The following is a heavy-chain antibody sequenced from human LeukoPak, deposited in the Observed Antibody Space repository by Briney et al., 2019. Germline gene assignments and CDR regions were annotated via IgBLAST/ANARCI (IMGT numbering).Heavy chain of an antibody. Sequence: PETLSLTCGVSAFSISSNYYWGWIRQPPGKGLEWIGSIYHSGSTYYNPSLKSRVTISVDAPKNQFSLRVNSVSAADTAVYYCVRDHRAGYWYFDLWGRGTLVTVSS. V-gene: IGHV4-38-2*02. CDR2: IYHSGST. CDR3: VRDHRAGYWYFDL. D-gene: IGHD6-13*01. CDR1: AFSISSNYY. J-gene: IGHJ2*01.